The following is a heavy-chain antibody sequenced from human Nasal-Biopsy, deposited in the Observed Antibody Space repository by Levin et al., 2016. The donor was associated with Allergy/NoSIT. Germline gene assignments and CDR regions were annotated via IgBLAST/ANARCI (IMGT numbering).Heavy chain of an antibody. CDR1: GLTFSNAW. D-gene: IGHD2-2*01. CDR3: ARVVPGAYYYMDV. J-gene: IGHJ6*03. V-gene: IGHV3-7*01. Sequence: GGSLRLSCAASGLTFSNAWMSWVRQAPGRGLEWVADISQDGRDKRYVDSVKGRFVISRDNAKKSLYLQMSSLRDEDTAVYYCARVVPGAYYYMDVWGKGTTVTVSS. CDR2: ISQDGRDK.